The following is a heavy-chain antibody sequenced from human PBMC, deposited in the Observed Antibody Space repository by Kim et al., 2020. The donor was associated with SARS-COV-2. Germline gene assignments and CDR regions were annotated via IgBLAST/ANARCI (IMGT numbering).Heavy chain of an antibody. CDR1: GFTFSSYW. CDR3: ATKSAPGRGMDL. D-gene: IGHD3-10*01. J-gene: IGHJ6*02. V-gene: IGHV3-7*01. CDR2: IDKHGSEK. Sequence: GGSLRLSCAASGFTFSSYWMAWVRQAPGKGLQWVGNIDKHGSEKNYVDSVKGRFTISRDNAMQSLFLQMNSLRDEDTAVYYCATKSAPGRGMDLWGQGTT.